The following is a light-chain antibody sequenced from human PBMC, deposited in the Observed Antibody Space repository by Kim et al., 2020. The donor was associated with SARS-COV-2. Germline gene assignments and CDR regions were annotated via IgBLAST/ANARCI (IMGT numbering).Light chain of an antibody. V-gene: IGKV3-15*01. J-gene: IGKJ5*01. CDR3: QQYNNWPPIT. CDR2: GAS. CDR1: ESVNSN. Sequence: ERVMTQSPATLSVSPGERATLSCRASESVNSNLAWYQQKPGQAPRLLIFGASTRAIGIPARFSGSGSGTEFTLTISSLQSEDSAVYYCQQYNNWPPITFGQGTRLEIK.